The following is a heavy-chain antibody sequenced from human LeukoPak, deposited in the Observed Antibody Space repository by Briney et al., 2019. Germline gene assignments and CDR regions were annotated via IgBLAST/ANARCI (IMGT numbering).Heavy chain of an antibody. CDR1: GFTLSNYW. CDR3: ARWATSFDF. CDR2: IKQDGSEE. D-gene: IGHD6-6*01. J-gene: IGHJ4*02. V-gene: IGHV3-7*01. Sequence: PGGSLRLSCAASGFTLSNYWMSWVRQAPGKGLEWVANIKQDGSEEYYLDSVTGRFTISRDNAKNSLYLQMNSLRAEDTAVYYCARWATSFDFWGQGALVTVSS.